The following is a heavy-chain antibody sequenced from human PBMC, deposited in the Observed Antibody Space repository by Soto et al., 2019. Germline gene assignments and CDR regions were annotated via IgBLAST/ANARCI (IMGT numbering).Heavy chain of an antibody. D-gene: IGHD3-10*01. CDR2: IKSKTDGGTT. J-gene: IGHJ6*03. V-gene: IGHV3-15*01. CDR1: GFTFSNAW. Sequence: EVQLVESGGGLVKPGGSLRLSCAASGFTFSNAWMRWVRQAPGKWLEWVGRIKSKTDGGTTDYAAPVKGRFTISRDDSQNTLYLHKNSLKTEDTAEYYCTTLDGDKYYYYYMDVWGKGTTVTVSS. CDR3: TTLDGDKYYYYYMDV.